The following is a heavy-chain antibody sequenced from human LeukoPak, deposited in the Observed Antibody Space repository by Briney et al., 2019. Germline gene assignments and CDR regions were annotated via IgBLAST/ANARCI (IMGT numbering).Heavy chain of an antibody. Sequence: GASVKVSCKASGYAFVDYYLYWVRQAPGQGLEWIGGINPTSGSTRYAQKFQGRLTMTGDTSTSTVNMDLTSLTYEDTAVYYCARADYHDTGDYSYVEYFQHWGQGTLVTVSS. J-gene: IGHJ1*01. V-gene: IGHV1-46*01. D-gene: IGHD3-22*01. CDR2: INPTSGST. CDR3: ARADYHDTGDYSYVEYFQH. CDR1: GYAFVDYY.